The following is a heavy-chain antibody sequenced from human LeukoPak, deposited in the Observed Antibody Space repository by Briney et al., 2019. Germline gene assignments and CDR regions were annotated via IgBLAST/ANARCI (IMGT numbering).Heavy chain of an antibody. CDR1: GYTFSDYY. CDR2: INSNSGGP. Sequence: ASVKVSCKASGYTFSDYYMHWVRQAPGQGLEWMGWINSNSGGPKYAQKFQGRVTMTRDTSISTVYMELNTLISDDTAIYYCARYLSGYDYFDYWGQGTLVTVSS. D-gene: IGHD5-12*01. J-gene: IGHJ4*02. V-gene: IGHV1-2*02. CDR3: ARYLSGYDYFDY.